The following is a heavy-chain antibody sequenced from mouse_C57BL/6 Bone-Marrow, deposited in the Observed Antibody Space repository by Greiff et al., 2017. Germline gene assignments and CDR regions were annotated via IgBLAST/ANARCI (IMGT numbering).Heavy chain of an antibody. V-gene: IGHV2-2*01. CDR2: IWSGGST. D-gene: IGHD1-1*01. J-gene: IGHJ3*01. Sequence: VQLQQSGPGLVQPSQSLSITCTVSGFSLTSYGVHWVRQSPGKGLEWLGVIWSGGSTDYNAAFISRLSISKDNSKSQVFFKMNSLQAADTAIYYCARAYYYPFAYWGQGTLVTVSA. CDR1: GFSLTSYG. CDR3: ARAYYYPFAY.